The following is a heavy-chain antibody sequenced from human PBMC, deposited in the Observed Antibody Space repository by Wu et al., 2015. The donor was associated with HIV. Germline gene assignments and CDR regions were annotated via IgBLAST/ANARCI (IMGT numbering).Heavy chain of an antibody. CDR2: IIPIFGTA. J-gene: IGHJ4*02. Sequence: QVHLVQSGAEMKKPGSSVKVSCKASGGTFSSYIINWVRQAPGQGLEWMGRIIPIFGTANYAQTFQDRVTITADKSTSTAYMQLSSLRSEDTAVYYCARGDYDILTVLDYWGQGTLVTVSS. D-gene: IGHD3-9*01. V-gene: IGHV1-69*08. CDR1: GGTFSSYI. CDR3: ARGDYDILTVLDY.